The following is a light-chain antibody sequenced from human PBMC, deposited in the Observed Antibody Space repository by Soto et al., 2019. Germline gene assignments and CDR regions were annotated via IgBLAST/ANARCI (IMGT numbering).Light chain of an antibody. J-gene: IGKJ4*01. CDR1: PSISSY. Sequence: DIQMTQSPSSLSASVGDRVTITCRASPSISSYLNWYQQKQRKAPKLLVYAASSLQSGVPSRFSGSGSGTDFTLTISSLQREDFATYYCQQSYSTLRLTFGGGTKVEIK. CDR2: AAS. CDR3: QQSYSTLRLT. V-gene: IGKV1-39*01.